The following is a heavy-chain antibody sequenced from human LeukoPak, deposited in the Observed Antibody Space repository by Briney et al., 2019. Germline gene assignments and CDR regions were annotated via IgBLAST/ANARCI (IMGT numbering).Heavy chain of an antibody. J-gene: IGHJ6*02. CDR1: GFTFSSYW. Sequence: GRSLRLSCAASGFTFSSYWMSWVRQAPGKGLEWVANIKQDGSEKYYVDSVKGRFTISRDNAKNSLYLQMNSLRAEDTAVYYCARDFGTDYYYYYGMDVWGQGTTVTVSS. V-gene: IGHV3-7*03. CDR3: ARDFGTDYYYYYGMDV. CDR2: IKQDGSEK. D-gene: IGHD1-1*01.